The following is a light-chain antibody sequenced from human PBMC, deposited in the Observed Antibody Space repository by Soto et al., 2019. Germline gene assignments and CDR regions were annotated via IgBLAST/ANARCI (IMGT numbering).Light chain of an antibody. CDR3: QQYDNWPRT. CDR2: GAS. CDR1: QSVSTN. V-gene: IGKV3-15*01. Sequence: EIVMTHSPASLSVPPGERATLSCRASQSVSTNFAWYLQKPGQAPRLLIYGASTRATAVPARFTASGSGTEFTLSISSLQSDDFGVYYCQQYDNWPRTVGQGTQVDIX. J-gene: IGKJ1*01.